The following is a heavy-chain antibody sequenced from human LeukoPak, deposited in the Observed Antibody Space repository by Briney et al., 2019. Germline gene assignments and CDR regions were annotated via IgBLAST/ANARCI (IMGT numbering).Heavy chain of an antibody. J-gene: IGHJ4*02. V-gene: IGHV4-61*01. CDR1: GGSVSSGSYY. D-gene: IGHD3-3*01. CDR2: IYYSGST. Sequence: SETLSLTCTVSGGSVSSGSYYWSWIRQPPGKGLEWIGYIYYSGSTNYNPSLKSRVTISVDTSKNQFSLKLSSVTAADTAVYYCARAYYDFWSGYSCDYWGQGTLVTVSS. CDR3: ARAYYDFWSGYSCDY.